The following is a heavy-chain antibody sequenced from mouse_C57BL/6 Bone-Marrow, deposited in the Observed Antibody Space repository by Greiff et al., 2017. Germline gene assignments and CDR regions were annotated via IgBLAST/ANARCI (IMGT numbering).Heavy chain of an antibody. D-gene: IGHD1-1*01. CDR3: ARDYGSSYVDYYAMDY. J-gene: IGHJ4*01. CDR2: IYPGSGST. Sequence: QVQLQQPGAELVKPGASVKMSCKASGYTFTSYWITWVKQRPGPGLEWIGDIYPGSGSTNYNEKFKSKATLTVDTSSSTAYMQLSSLTSEDSAVYYCARDYGSSYVDYYAMDYWGQGTSVTVSS. CDR1: GYTFTSYW. V-gene: IGHV1-55*01.